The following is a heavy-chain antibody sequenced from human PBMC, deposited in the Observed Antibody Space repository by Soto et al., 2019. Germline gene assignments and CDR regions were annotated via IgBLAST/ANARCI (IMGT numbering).Heavy chain of an antibody. CDR1: GFTFSSYA. D-gene: IGHD6-13*01. J-gene: IGHJ4*02. V-gene: IGHV3-23*01. CDR2: ISGSGGST. Sequence: EVQLLESGGGLVQPGGSLRLSCAASGFTFSSYAMSWVRQAPGKGLEWVSAISGSGGSTYYADSVKGRFTISRDNSKNTLYLQMNSLRAEDTAVYYCAAARLSAAGNPNYFDYWGQGTLVTVSS. CDR3: AAARLSAAGNPNYFDY.